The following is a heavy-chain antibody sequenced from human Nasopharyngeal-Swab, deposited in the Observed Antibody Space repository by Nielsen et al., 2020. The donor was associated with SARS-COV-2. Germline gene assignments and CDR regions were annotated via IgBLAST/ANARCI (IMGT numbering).Heavy chain of an antibody. CDR2: ISYDGSNK. V-gene: IGHV3-30*03. D-gene: IGHD5-12*01. Sequence: GGSLRLSCAASGFTFSSYGMHWVRQAPGKGLEWVAVISYDGSNKYYADSVKGRFTISRDNSKNTLYLQMNSLRAEDTAVYYCARDIKVATIDYYYGMDVWGQGTTVTVSS. CDR1: GFTFSSYG. CDR3: ARDIKVATIDYYYGMDV. J-gene: IGHJ6*02.